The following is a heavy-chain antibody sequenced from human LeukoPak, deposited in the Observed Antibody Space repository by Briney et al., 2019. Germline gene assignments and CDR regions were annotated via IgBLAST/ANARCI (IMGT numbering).Heavy chain of an antibody. Sequence: ASVKVSCKASGYTFTSYGISWVRQAPGQGLEWMGWISAYNGNTDYAQKLQGRVTMTTDTSTSTAYMELRSLRSDDTAVYYCARRAMVTSLDYYYGMDVWGQGTTVTVSS. CDR2: ISAYNGNT. V-gene: IGHV1-18*01. D-gene: IGHD5-18*01. CDR3: ARRAMVTSLDYYYGMDV. CDR1: GYTFTSYG. J-gene: IGHJ6*02.